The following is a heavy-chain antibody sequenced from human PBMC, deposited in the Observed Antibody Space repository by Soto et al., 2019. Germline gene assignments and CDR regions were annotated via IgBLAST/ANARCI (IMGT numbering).Heavy chain of an antibody. CDR1: GYTFTSYY. CDR2: INPSGGST. D-gene: IGHD3-9*01. V-gene: IGHV1-46*01. Sequence: ASVKVSCKASGYTFTSYYMPWVRQAPGQGLAWMGIINPSGGSTSYAQNYQGRITMTSDTSTTTVYMELSSLRSEDTAVYFCARGDYDVLTGYYPLDFWGQGTLVTVSS. CDR3: ARGDYDVLTGYYPLDF. J-gene: IGHJ4*02.